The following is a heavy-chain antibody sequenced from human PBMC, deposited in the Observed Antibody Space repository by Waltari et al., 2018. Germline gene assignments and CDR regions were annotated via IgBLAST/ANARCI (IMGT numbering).Heavy chain of an antibody. J-gene: IGHJ3*02. CDR1: GFTCGSYR. V-gene: IGHV3-48*04. CDR2: ISSSSSTI. Sequence: EVQLVESGGGLVPPGGSLRLSCAASGFTCGSYRMNWVRQAPVKGLEWVSYISSSSSTIYYADSGKGRFTISRDNAKNSLYLQMNSLRAEDTAVYYCARRAHRGAFDIWGQVTMVTVSS. D-gene: IGHD3-10*01. CDR3: ARRAHRGAFDI.